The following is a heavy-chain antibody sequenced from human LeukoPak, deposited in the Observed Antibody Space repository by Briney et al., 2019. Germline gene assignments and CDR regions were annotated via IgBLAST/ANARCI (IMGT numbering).Heavy chain of an antibody. CDR3: ARGSSTAVVILDPYYFDS. CDR1: GYDFTSYY. D-gene: IGHD3-22*01. V-gene: IGHV1-46*01. CDR2: ISPSSGSA. Sequence: ASVKVSCKASGYDFTSYYMHWLRQAPGQGLEWMAIISPSSGSASFAQKFQGRLSMTRDTSTSTVYMELRSLRSEDTAVYYCARGSSTAVVILDPYYFDSWGQGTLVTVSS. J-gene: IGHJ4*02.